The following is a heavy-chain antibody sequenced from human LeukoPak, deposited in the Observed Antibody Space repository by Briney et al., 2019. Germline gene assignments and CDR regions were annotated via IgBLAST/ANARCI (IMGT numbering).Heavy chain of an antibody. D-gene: IGHD3-22*01. J-gene: IGHJ3*02. V-gene: IGHV3-9*02. CDR3: AKYTAYDPNDAVDI. CDR1: GFRSGDYA. CDR2: ISWTSGII. Sequence: GGSLRLSCAASGFRSGDYAMHWLRQAPGKGLEWVSGISWTSGIIRYADSVKGRFTISRDNAKDSLYLQMNSLRTEDTALYFCAKYTAYDPNDAVDIWGKGTMVTVSS.